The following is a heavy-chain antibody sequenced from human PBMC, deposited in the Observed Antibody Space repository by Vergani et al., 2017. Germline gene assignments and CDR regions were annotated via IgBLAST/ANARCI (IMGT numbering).Heavy chain of an antibody. Sequence: QVQLQQWGGGLLKPSETLSLTCVVNGGSFTSYHWTWIRQSPGEGLEWVGDIDHTGGPDYNPSLKSRRTMSVDKSRNQFSLTLNSMTATDTAIYFCARVNTETNGHLYYDYYMDVWGQGTAVTVS. V-gene: IGHV4-34*01. J-gene: IGHJ6*03. CDR1: GGSFTSYH. CDR3: ARVNTETNGHLYYDYYMDV. CDR2: IDHTGGP. D-gene: IGHD4-11*01.